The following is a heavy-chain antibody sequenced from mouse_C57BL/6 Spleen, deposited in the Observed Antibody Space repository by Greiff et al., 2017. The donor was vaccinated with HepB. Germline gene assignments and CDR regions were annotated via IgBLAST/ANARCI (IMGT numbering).Heavy chain of an antibody. J-gene: IGHJ2*01. Sequence: VQLQQSGTVLARPGASVKMSCKTSGYTFTSYWMHWVKQRPGQGLEWIGAIYPGNSDTSYNQKFKGKAKLTAVTSASTAYMELSSLTNEDSAVYYCTRENYYYGSRGGYFDYWGQGTTLTVSS. V-gene: IGHV1-5*01. CDR2: IYPGNSDT. D-gene: IGHD1-1*01. CDR3: TRENYYYGSRGGYFDY. CDR1: GYTFTSYW.